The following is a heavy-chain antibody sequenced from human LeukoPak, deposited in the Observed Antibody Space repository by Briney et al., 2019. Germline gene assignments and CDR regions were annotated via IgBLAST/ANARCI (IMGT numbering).Heavy chain of an antibody. Sequence: SETLSLTCTVSGYSISSGYYWGWLRQPPGKGLEWIGSIYHSGSTYYNPSLKSQVTISVDTTKNQFSLNLSSVTASDTAIYYCATAINSFGYNWFLDYWGQGTLVTVSS. CDR2: IYHSGST. V-gene: IGHV4-38-2*02. D-gene: IGHD1-1*01. CDR3: ATAINSFGYNWFLDY. CDR1: GYSISSGYY. J-gene: IGHJ4*02.